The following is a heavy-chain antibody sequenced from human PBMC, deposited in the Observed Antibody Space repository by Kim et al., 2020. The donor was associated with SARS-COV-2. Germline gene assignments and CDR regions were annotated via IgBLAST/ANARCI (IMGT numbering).Heavy chain of an antibody. CDR3: ARDPSAGAVAGLDY. D-gene: IGHD6-19*01. V-gene: IGHV3-33*01. CDR2: IWYDGSNK. CDR1: GFTFSSYG. Sequence: GGSLRLSCAASGFTFSSYGMHWVRQAPGKGLEWVAVIWYDGSNKYYADSVKGRFTISRDNSKNTLYLQMNSLRAEDTAVYYCARDPSAGAVAGLDYWGQGTLVTVSS. J-gene: IGHJ4*02.